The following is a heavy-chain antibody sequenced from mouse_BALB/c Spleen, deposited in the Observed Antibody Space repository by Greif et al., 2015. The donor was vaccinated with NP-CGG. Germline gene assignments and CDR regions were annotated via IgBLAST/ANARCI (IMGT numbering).Heavy chain of an antibody. CDR3: ARDIGYYRYGFAY. V-gene: IGHV7-3*02. J-gene: IGHJ3*01. Sequence: EVHLVESGGGLVQPGGSLRLSCATSGFTFTDYYMSWVRQPPGKALEWLGFIRNKANGYTTEYSASVKGRFTISRDNSQSILYLQMNTLRAEDSATYYCARDIGYYRYGFAYWGQGTLVTVSA. CDR1: GFTFTDYY. D-gene: IGHD2-14*01. CDR2: IRNKANGYTT.